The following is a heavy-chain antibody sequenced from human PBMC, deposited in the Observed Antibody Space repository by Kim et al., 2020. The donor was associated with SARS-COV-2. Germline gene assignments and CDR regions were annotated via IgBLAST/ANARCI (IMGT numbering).Heavy chain of an antibody. CDR2: ISYDGSNK. J-gene: IGHJ4*02. Sequence: GGSLRLSCAASGFTFSSYGMHWVRQAPGKGLEWVAVISYDGSNKYYADSVKGRFTISRDNSKNTLYLQMNSLRAEDTAVYYCAKDSSIAAAGIFDYWGQG. V-gene: IGHV3-30*18. D-gene: IGHD6-13*01. CDR3: AKDSSIAAAGIFDY. CDR1: GFTFSSYG.